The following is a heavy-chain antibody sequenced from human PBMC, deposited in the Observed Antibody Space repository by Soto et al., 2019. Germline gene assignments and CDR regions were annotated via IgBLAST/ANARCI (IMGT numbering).Heavy chain of an antibody. V-gene: IGHV3-21*01. CDR3: AREDSIIIPAVSDF. J-gene: IGHJ4*02. CDR2: ISKSDYT. CDR1: GFAFNNYG. D-gene: IGHD2-2*01. Sequence: GGSLRLSCTFSGFAFNNYGINWVRQAPGKGLEWVSSISKSDYTYYSDPVKGRFTISRDNAKNSVSLQMNTLRVEDTAVYYCAREDSIIIPAVSDFWGQGTLVTVSS.